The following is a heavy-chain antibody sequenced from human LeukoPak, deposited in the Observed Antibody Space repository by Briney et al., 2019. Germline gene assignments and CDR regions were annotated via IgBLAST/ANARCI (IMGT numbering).Heavy chain of an antibody. V-gene: IGHV1-18*01. D-gene: IGHD3-16*02. J-gene: IGHJ6*03. CDR1: GYTFTSYG. Sequence: ASVKVSCKASGYTFTSYGISWVRQAPGQGLEWMGWISAYNGNTNYAQKLQGRVTMTTDTSTSTAYMELRSLRSDDTAVYYCARGVYDYVWGSYRIFGNYYMDVWGKGTAVTVSS. CDR3: ARGVYDYVWGSYRIFGNYYMDV. CDR2: ISAYNGNT.